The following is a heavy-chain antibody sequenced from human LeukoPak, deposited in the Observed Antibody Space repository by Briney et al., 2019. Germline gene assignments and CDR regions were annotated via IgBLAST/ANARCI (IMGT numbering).Heavy chain of an antibody. CDR2: IKSKTDGGPT. CDR1: GFTFTNAW. J-gene: IGHJ3*02. V-gene: IGHV3-15*01. Sequence: GGSLRLSCAASGFTFTNAWMSWVRQAPGKGLEWIGRIKSKTDGGPTDFAAPVKGRFSISRDDSKDTVYLQMKGLKTEDTAVYYCTTTSVSRSFDWLIWGQGTTVSVSS. D-gene: IGHD3-9*01. CDR3: TTTSVSRSFDWLI.